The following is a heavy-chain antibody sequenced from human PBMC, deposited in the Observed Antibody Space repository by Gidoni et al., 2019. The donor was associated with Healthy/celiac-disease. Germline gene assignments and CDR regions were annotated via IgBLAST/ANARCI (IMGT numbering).Heavy chain of an antibody. J-gene: IGHJ4*02. CDR3: AKSTMIVVVTAYYFDY. CDR1: GFTFSSYA. Sequence: EVQLLESGGGLVQPGGSLRLSCAASGFTFSSYAMSWVRQAPGKGLEWVSAISGSGGSTYYADSVKGRFTISRDNSKNTLYLQMNSLRAEDTAVYYCAKSTMIVVVTAYYFDYWGQGTLVTVSS. CDR2: ISGSGGST. V-gene: IGHV3-23*01. D-gene: IGHD3-22*01.